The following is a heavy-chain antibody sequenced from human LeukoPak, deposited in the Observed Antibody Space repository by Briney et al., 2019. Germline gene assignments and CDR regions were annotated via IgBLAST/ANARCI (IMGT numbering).Heavy chain of an antibody. CDR1: GGSISSHY. D-gene: IGHD2-15*01. V-gene: IGHV4-59*08. CDR2: ISYSGST. J-gene: IGHJ5*02. Sequence: SETLSLTCTVSGGSISSHYWNWIRQPPGKGLEWIGYISYSGSTNYNPSLKSRVTMSLDTSKNHFSLKLTSVTAADTAVYYCARLLGYCSGGSCYPRWFAPWGQGTLVTVSS. CDR3: ARLLGYCSGGSCYPRWFAP.